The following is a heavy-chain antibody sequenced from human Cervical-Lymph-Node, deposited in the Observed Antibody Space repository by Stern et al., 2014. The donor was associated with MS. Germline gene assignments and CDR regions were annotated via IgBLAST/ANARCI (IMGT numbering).Heavy chain of an antibody. J-gene: IGHJ4*02. CDR3: ARDCGSSSSFCFDY. Sequence: MQLVESGGGVVQPGRSLRLSCAASGFTFSSYAMHWVRQAPGKGLEWVAVISYDGSNKYYADSVKGRFTISRDNSKNTLYLQMNSLRAEDTAVYYCARDCGSSSSFCFDYWGQGTLVTVSS. D-gene: IGHD6-6*01. V-gene: IGHV3-30*04. CDR1: GFTFSSYA. CDR2: ISYDGSNK.